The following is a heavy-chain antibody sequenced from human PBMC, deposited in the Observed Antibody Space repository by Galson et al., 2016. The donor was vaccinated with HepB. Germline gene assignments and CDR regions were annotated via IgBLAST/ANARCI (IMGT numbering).Heavy chain of an antibody. CDR1: GFSFSNAW. J-gene: IGHJ3*02. Sequence: SLRLSCAASGFSFSNAWMNWVRQAPGKGLEWVGRIKSKPDGGTRDYAAPVKGRFRVSRDDSENTLYLQMNSLKTEDSAVYYCATGGSYSTNDPFDIWGQGTMVTVSS. CDR3: ATGGSYSTNDPFDI. D-gene: IGHD1-26*01. CDR2: IKSKPDGGTR. V-gene: IGHV3-15*07.